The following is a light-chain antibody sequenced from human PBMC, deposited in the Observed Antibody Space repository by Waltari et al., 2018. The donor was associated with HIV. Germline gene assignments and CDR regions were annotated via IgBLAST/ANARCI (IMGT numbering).Light chain of an antibody. CDR3: QQFNSYPLT. V-gene: IGKV1-13*02. CDR2: DAS. CDR1: QDISGA. Sequence: AIQLTQSPSSPSASVGDRVTITCRASQDISGALAWYQQKPGKPPKLLIHDASILETGVPSKFSGSGAGADFTLTISSLQPEDFATYYCQQFNSYPLTFGAGTKVEIK. J-gene: IGKJ4*01.